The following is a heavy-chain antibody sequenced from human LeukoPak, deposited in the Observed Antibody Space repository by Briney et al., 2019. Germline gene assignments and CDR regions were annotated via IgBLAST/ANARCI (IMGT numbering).Heavy chain of an antibody. D-gene: IGHD3-10*01. CDR1: GFTFSSYW. V-gene: IGHV3-74*01. CDR2: IKSDEYST. CDR3: ARDGTYGNFDY. Sequence: GSLRLSCAASGFTFSSYWMHWVRQAPGKGLVWVSRIKSDEYSTNYADSVKGRFTISRDNAKNTLYLQMNSLRAEDTAVYYCARDGTYGNFDYWGLGTLVTVSS. J-gene: IGHJ4*02.